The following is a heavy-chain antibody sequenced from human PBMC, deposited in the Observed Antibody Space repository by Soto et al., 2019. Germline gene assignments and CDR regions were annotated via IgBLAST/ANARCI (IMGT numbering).Heavy chain of an antibody. Sequence: QVQLQQWGAGLLKPSETLSLNCAVTGGSLSGYYWSWIRQPPGKGLEWIGEVKDGGHTNYSPSLRGRVTISSDTSNSQFSRRRNSVTAADTGVYYCARGQEGVVATHWDQGSLVTVSS. D-gene: IGHD5-12*01. CDR2: VKDGGHT. J-gene: IGHJ4*02. CDR1: GGSLSGYY. CDR3: ARGQEGVVATH. V-gene: IGHV4-34*01.